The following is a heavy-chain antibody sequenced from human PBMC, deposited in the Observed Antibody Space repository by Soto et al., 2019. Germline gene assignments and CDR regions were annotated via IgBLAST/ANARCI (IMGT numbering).Heavy chain of an antibody. CDR2: IKQDGSEK. V-gene: IGHV3-7*01. CDR1: AFTFSSYW. J-gene: IGHJ4*02. D-gene: IGHD2-15*01. Sequence: AGSLRPSCPASAFTFSSYWMSWVRQAPGKGLEWVANIKQDGSEKYYVDSVKGRFTISRDNAKNSLYLQMNSLRAEDTAVYYCAREGKLLPHYWGQGTLVTVSS. CDR3: AREGKLLPHY.